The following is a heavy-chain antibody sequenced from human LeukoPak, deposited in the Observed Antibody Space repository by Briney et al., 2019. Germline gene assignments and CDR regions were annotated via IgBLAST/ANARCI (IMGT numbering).Heavy chain of an antibody. CDR1: GFTFSDYY. V-gene: IGHV3-11*01. J-gene: IGHJ4*02. D-gene: IGHD3-10*01. Sequence: PGGSLRLSCAASGFTFSDYYMSWIRQAPGKGLEWVSYISSSGSTIYYADSVKGRFTISRDNSKNTLYLQMNSLRAEDTAVYYCAKSVELYYYFKYWGQGTLVTVSS. CDR3: AKSVELYYYFKY. CDR2: ISSSGSTI.